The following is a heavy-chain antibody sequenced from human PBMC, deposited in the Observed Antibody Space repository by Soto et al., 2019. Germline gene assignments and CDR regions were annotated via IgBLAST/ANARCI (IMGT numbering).Heavy chain of an antibody. CDR2: MNPNSGNT. D-gene: IGHD3-22*01. CDR3: IYDSRPAGDAFDI. J-gene: IGHJ3*02. Sequence: SVKVSCKASGYTFTSYDINWVRQATGQGLEWMGWMNPNSGNTGYAQKFQGRVTMTRNTSIRTAYMELSSLRSEDTAVYYCIYDSRPAGDAFDIWGQGTMVTVSS. CDR1: GYTFTSYD. V-gene: IGHV1-8*01.